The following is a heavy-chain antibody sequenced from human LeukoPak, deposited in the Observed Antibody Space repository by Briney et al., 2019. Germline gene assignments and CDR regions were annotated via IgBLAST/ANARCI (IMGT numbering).Heavy chain of an antibody. CDR3: AMRGSGGWYEFRDY. D-gene: IGHD6-19*01. Sequence: GGSLRLSCAASGFTFSAYAMTWVRQAPGKGLEWVSTVSVSGGGTYYADSVKGRFTISRDNSKNTLYLQMNSLRAEDTAVYYCAMRGSGGWYEFRDYWGQGTLVTVSS. J-gene: IGHJ4*02. V-gene: IGHV3-23*01. CDR2: VSVSGGGT. CDR1: GFTFSAYA.